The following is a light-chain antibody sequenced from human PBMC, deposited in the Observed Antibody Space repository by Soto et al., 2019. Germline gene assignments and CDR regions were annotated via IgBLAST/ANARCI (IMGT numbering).Light chain of an antibody. V-gene: IGLV2-14*01. CDR1: SSDVGGYNY. CDR3: SSYTTSSVV. Sequence: QSALTQPASGSGSPGQSITISCTGTSSDVGGYNYVSWYQQHPGKAPKLMIYDVSNRPSGVSNRFSGSKSGNTASLTISGLQAEDKADYYCSSYTTSSVVFGGGTKLTLL. J-gene: IGLJ2*01. CDR2: DVS.